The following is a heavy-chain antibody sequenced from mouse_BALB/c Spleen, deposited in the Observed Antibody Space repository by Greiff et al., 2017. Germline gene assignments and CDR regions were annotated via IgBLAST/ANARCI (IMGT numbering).Heavy chain of an antibody. Sequence: DVMLVESGGGLVKPGGSLKLSCAASGFTFSDYYMYWVRQTPEKRLEWVATISDGGSYTYYPDSVKGRFTISRDNAKNNLYLQMSSLKSEDTAMYYCAREPHGYYGGGCAYWGQGTLVTVSA. CDR2: ISDGGSYT. CDR1: GFTFSDYY. CDR3: AREPHGYYGGGCAY. D-gene: IGHD2-3*01. V-gene: IGHV5-4*02. J-gene: IGHJ3*01.